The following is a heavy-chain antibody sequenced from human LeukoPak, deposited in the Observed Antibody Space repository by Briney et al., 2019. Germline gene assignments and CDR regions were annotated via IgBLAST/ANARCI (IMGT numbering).Heavy chain of an antibody. CDR3: ARVFSGWYFYFDS. CDR2: INSDGSST. CDR1: GFTFTTYW. D-gene: IGHD6-19*01. Sequence: GGSLRLSCAASGFTFTTYWMHWVRHAPGKGLVWVSRINSDGSSTTYADSVKGRFTISRDNAKNTLYLQMNSLRAEDTAMYYCARVFSGWYFYFDSWGQGTLVIVSS. V-gene: IGHV3-74*01. J-gene: IGHJ4*02.